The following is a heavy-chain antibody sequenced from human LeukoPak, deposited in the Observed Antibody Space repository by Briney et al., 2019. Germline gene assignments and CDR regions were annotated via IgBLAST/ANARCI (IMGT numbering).Heavy chain of an antibody. CDR1: GFTFSNYW. Sequence: GGSLRLSCAASGFTFSNYWMHWVRQAPGKGLVWVSRINSDGINTSYADSVKGRFTISRDNAKNTLNLQMNSLRAEDTAVYYCAKVNYGGAVDYWGQGTLVTVSS. J-gene: IGHJ4*02. D-gene: IGHD1-7*01. CDR2: INSDGINT. CDR3: AKVNYGGAVDY. V-gene: IGHV3-74*01.